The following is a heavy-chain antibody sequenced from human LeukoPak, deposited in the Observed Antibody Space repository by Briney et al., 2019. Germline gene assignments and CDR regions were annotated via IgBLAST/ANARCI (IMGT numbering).Heavy chain of an antibody. J-gene: IGHJ3*02. V-gene: IGHV1-8*03. Sequence: ASVKVSCKASGYTFTSYDINWVRQATGQGLEWMGWMNPNSGNTGYAQKFQGRVTITRNTSISTAYMELSSLRSEDTAVYYCARPSLMAAAGDDAFDIWGQGTMVTVSS. CDR2: MNPNSGNT. CDR1: GYTFTSYD. D-gene: IGHD6-13*01. CDR3: ARPSLMAAAGDDAFDI.